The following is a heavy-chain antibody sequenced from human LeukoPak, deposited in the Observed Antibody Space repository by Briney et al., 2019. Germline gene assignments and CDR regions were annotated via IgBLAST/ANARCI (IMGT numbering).Heavy chain of an antibody. D-gene: IGHD4-17*01. V-gene: IGHV4-59*01. Sequence: WETLSLTCTVSGGSISSYYWSWIRQPPGKGLEWIGYIYYSGSTNYNPSLKSRVTISVDTSKNQFSLKLSSVTAADTAVYYCARGHDYGDYGYWGQGTLVTVSS. J-gene: IGHJ4*02. CDR2: IYYSGST. CDR1: GGSISSYY. CDR3: ARGHDYGDYGY.